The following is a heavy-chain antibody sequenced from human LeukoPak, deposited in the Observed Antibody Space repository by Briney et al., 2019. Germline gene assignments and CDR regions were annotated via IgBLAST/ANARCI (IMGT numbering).Heavy chain of an antibody. CDR2: IYPGDSDT. CDR1: GYSFTNYW. CDR3: ARGVIMGATRNRFDP. V-gene: IGHV5-51*01. J-gene: IGHJ5*02. D-gene: IGHD1-26*01. Sequence: GESLKISCKGSGYSFTNYWIGWVRQMSGKGLEWMGIIYPGDSDTRYSPSFQGQVTISADKSISTAYLQWTSLKASDTAMYYCARGVIMGATRNRFDPWGQGTLVTVSS.